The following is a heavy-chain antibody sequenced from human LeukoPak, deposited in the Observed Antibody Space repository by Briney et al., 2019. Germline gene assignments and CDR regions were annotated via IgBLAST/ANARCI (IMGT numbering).Heavy chain of an antibody. J-gene: IGHJ4*02. Sequence: GGSLRPSCAASGFTFSSYGMHWVRQAPGKGLEWVAVISYDGSNKYYADSVKGRFTISRDNSKNTLYLQMNSLRAEDTAVYYCAKARIQLWLLDDYWGQGTLVTVSS. CDR3: AKARIQLWLLDDY. D-gene: IGHD5-18*01. CDR1: GFTFSSYG. V-gene: IGHV3-30*18. CDR2: ISYDGSNK.